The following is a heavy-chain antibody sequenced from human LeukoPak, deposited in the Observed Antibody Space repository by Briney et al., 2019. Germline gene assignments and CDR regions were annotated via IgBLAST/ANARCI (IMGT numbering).Heavy chain of an antibody. CDR2: VNPNNGGT. CDR3: ASRPGVSAGPLDY. CDR1: GYTFTDYY. Sequence: ASVKVSCKASGYTFTDYYMDWVRQAPGQGLEWMGWVNPNNGGTNYAQKFQGRVTMTRDTSISTAYMEVSRLTSDDTAVYYCASRPGVSAGPLDYWGQGTLVTVSS. D-gene: IGHD6-13*01. V-gene: IGHV1-2*02. J-gene: IGHJ4*02.